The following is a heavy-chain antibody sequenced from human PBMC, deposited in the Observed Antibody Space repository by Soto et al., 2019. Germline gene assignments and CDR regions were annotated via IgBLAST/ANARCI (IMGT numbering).Heavy chain of an antibody. J-gene: IGHJ6*03. V-gene: IGHV1-18*01. CDR3: ARGTDPETYPMDV. D-gene: IGHD2-21*02. CDR2: ISAYNGNT. Sequence: GASVKVSCKASGYTFTSYGLIWVRQAPGQGLEWMGWISAYNGNTNYAQKLQGRVTMTTDRSTSTAYMELRSLRSDDTAVYYCARGTDPETYPMDVWGKGTTVTVSS. CDR1: GYTFTSYG.